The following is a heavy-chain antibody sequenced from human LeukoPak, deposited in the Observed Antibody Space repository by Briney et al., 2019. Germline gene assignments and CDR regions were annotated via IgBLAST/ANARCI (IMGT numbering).Heavy chain of an antibody. J-gene: IGHJ4*02. CDR2: IIPILGIA. CDR3: ARSHGGNSFDN. Sequence: ASVKVSCKASGGTFSSYAISWVRQAPGQGLEWMGRIIPILGIANYAQKFQGRVTITADKSTSTAYMELSSLRSEDTAVYYCARSHGGNSFDNWGQGTLVTVSS. CDR1: GGTFSSYA. D-gene: IGHD4-23*01. V-gene: IGHV1-69*04.